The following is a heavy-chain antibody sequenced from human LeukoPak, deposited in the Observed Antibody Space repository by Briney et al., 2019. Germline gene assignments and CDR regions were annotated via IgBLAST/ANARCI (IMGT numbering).Heavy chain of an antibody. CDR1: GYTFTGYF. J-gene: IGHJ6*02. CDR3: ARGGVFQDLYSYYYGMDV. CDR2: INANSGGT. D-gene: IGHD3-16*01. Sequence: ASVKVSCKASGYTFTGYFMHWVRQAPGQGLEWMGWINANSGGTSYAQKFQGRVTMTRDTSIGTAYLELSGLRSDDTAVYYCARGGVFQDLYSYYYGMDVWGQGTTVTISS. V-gene: IGHV1-2*02.